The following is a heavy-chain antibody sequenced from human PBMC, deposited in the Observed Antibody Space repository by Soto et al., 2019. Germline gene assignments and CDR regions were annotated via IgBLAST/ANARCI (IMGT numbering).Heavy chain of an antibody. CDR2: IIPIFGTA. J-gene: IGHJ6*02. V-gene: IGHV1-69*06. Sequence: QVQLVQAGAEVKKPGSSVKVSCKASGGTFSSYAISWVRQAPGQGLEWMGGIIPIFGTANYAQKFQGRVTITADKSRRTAYMELSSLRSEDTAVYCCAIRTYYCGMDVWGQGTTVTVSS. CDR1: GGTFSSYA. CDR3: AIRTYYCGMDV.